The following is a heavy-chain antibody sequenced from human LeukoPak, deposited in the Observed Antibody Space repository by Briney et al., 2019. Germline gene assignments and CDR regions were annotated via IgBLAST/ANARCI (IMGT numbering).Heavy chain of an antibody. CDR3: ARVGYSYGYYFDY. D-gene: IGHD5-18*01. CDR1: GFTFSSYW. J-gene: IGHJ4*02. V-gene: IGHV3-7*01. Sequence: PGGSLRLSCAASGFTFSSYWMTWVRQAPGKGLGWVANIKQDGSEKYYVDSVKGRFTISRDNAKNSLYLQMNSLRAEDTAVYYCARVGYSYGYYFDYWGQGTLVTVSS. CDR2: IKQDGSEK.